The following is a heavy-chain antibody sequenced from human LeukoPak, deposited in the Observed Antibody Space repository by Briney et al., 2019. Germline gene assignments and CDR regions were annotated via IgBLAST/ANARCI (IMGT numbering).Heavy chain of an antibody. CDR3: ARGRRILRVVVAAASWFVP. CDR1: GGSFSGYY. CDR2: INHSGST. V-gene: IGHV4-34*01. Sequence: PSETLSLTCAVYGGSFSGYYWSWIRQPPGKGLEWIGEINHSGSTNYNPSLKSRVTISVDTSKNQFSLKLSSVTAADTAVYYCARGRRILRVVVAAASWFVPWGQGTLVTVSS. D-gene: IGHD2-15*01. J-gene: IGHJ5*02.